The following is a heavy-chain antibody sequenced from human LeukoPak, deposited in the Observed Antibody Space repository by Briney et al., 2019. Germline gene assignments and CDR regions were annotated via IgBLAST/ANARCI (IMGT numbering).Heavy chain of an antibody. V-gene: IGHV1-18*01. D-gene: IGHD3-10*01. CDR3: ARGPSHYFGAGSAPKDFDY. CDR2: ISAYNGNR. J-gene: IGHJ4*02. CDR1: DYTFSSYG. Sequence: ASVKVSCKASDYTFSSYGIHWVRQAPGQGPEWIGWISAYNGNRDYALKFQGRVTMATDTSTNTAQMELRSLRSDDTAVYYCARGPSHYFGAGSAPKDFDYWGQGTLVIVSS.